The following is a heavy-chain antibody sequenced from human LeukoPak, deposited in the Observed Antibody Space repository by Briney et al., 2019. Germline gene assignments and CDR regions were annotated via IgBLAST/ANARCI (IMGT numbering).Heavy chain of an antibody. D-gene: IGHD4-17*01. CDR1: GGSINSYY. J-gene: IGHJ4*02. Sequence: PSETLSLTCTVSGGSINSYYWSWIRQPPGKGLEWIGYINYSGNTDYNPSLKSRVTISVDTSKNQFSLKVISVTAADTAVYYCAREGRQDYVYFGYWGQGTLVTVSS. CDR3: AREGRQDYVYFGY. CDR2: INYSGNT. V-gene: IGHV4-59*01.